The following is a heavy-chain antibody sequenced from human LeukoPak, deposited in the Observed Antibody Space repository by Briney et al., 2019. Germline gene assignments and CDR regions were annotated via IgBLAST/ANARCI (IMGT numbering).Heavy chain of an antibody. V-gene: IGHV4-4*02. J-gene: IGHJ6*02. CDR3: ARQNGWPPEYYYYCGMDV. Sequence: SSETLSLTCAVSGGSISSNNWWIWVRQSPEKGLEWIGEIYHDGSTNYNPSLKSRVTISMDKSKNQLSLKLNFVTAADTAVYYCARQNGWPPEYYYYCGMDVWGQGTTVTVSS. D-gene: IGHD6-19*01. CDR1: GGSISSNNW. CDR2: IYHDGST.